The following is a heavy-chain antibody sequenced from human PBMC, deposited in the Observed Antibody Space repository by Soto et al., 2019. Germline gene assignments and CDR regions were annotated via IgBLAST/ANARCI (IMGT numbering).Heavy chain of an antibody. V-gene: IGHV1-18*01. J-gene: IGHJ3*01. CDR2: ISPYNGNT. D-gene: IGHD6-19*01. Sequence: QVQLAQSGGEVKKPGASVRVSCKASGYTFISYGISWVRQAPGQGLEWMGWISPYNGNTNYAQSFQGSVSMSTDTTTSRAYMVLRSLGSDDTAVYYCVRDSQKWLVDAFDVWGQGTMVTVSS. CDR1: GYTFISYG. CDR3: VRDSQKWLVDAFDV.